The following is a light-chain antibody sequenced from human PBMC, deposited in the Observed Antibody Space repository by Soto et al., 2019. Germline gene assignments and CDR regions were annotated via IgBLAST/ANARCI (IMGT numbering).Light chain of an antibody. V-gene: IGKV3-11*01. CDR3: QQRSNWPPALT. CDR2: DAS. Sequence: EIVLTQSPATLSWSPGERATLSCRASQSVSSYLAWYQQKPGQAPRLLIYDASNRATGIPARFSGSGSGTDFTLTFSSLEPEDFAVYYCQQRSNWPPALTFGGGTKVDIK. CDR1: QSVSSY. J-gene: IGKJ4*01.